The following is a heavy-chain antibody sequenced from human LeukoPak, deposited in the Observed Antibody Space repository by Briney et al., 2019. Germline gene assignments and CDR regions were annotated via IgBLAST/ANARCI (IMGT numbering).Heavy chain of an antibody. CDR1: GFTFRRYA. CDR3: ARRTADYYFVY. CDR2: INGGGSTT. D-gene: IGHD1-14*01. J-gene: IGHJ4*02. V-gene: IGHV3-23*01. Sequence: TGGSLRLSCAASGFTFRRYAMTWVRQAPGKGLEWVSGINGGGSTTYYADSVKGRFTISRDSSNNTLNLQMNSLRAEDTAIYYCARRTADYYFVYWGQGTLVTVSS.